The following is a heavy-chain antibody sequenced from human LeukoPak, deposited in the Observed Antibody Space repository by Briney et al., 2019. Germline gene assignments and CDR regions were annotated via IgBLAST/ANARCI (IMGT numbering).Heavy chain of an antibody. V-gene: IGHV4-34*01. CDR2: INHSGST. CDR1: GGSFSGYY. CDR3: ARDAYYGSSDY. D-gene: IGHD3-10*01. Sequence: SETLSLTCAVYGGSFSGYYWSWIRQLPGKGLEWIGEINHSGSTNYNPSLKSRVTISVDTSKNQFSLKLSSVTAADTAVYYCARDAYYGSSDYWGQGTLVTVSS. J-gene: IGHJ4*02.